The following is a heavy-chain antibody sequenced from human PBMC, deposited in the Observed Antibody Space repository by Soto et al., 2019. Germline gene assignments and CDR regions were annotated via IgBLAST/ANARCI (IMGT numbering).Heavy chain of an antibody. J-gene: IGHJ4*02. D-gene: IGHD3-9*01. CDR2: INHSGST. V-gene: IGHV4-34*01. CDR1: GGSFSGYY. CDR3: ARGGYDILTGYSHDY. Sequence: QVQLQQWGAGLLKPSETLSLTCAVYGGSFSGYYWSWIRQPPGKGLEWIGEINHSGSTNYNPSLKSRVTISVDTSKNLFSLKLSSVTAADTAVYYCARGGYDILTGYSHDYWGQGTLVTVSS.